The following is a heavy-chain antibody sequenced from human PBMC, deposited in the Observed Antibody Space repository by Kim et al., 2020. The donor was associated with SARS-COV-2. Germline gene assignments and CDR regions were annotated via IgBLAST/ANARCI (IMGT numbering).Heavy chain of an antibody. CDR2: ISWNSGSI. V-gene: IGHV3-9*01. CDR3: AKDKENGGNGYYFDY. Sequence: GGSLRLSCAASGFTFDDYAMHWIRQAAGKGLEWVSGISWNSGSIGYADSVKGRFTISRDNAKNSLYLQMNSLRPEDTALYYCAKDKENGGNGYYFDYWG. D-gene: IGHD2-15*01. J-gene: IGHJ4*01. CDR1: GFTFDDYA.